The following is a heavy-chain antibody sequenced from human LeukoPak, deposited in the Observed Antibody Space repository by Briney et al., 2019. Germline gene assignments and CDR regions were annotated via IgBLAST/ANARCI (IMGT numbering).Heavy chain of an antibody. CDR1: GGSISSDDYC. D-gene: IGHD5-24*01. CDR2: IYYSGRT. V-gene: IGHV4-31*03. CDR3: AKSREEIRGLDAFDI. J-gene: IGHJ3*02. Sequence: PSQTLSLTCSVSGGSISSDDYCWNWIRQHPGKGLEWIGYIYYSGRTYYNPSLKSRVALSVDTSKNQFSLKLSSLTAADTAVYYCAKSREEIRGLDAFDIWGQGTMVTVSS.